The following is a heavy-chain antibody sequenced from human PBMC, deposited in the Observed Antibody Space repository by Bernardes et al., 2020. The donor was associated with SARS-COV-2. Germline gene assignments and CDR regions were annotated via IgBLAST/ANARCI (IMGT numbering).Heavy chain of an antibody. CDR1: VYTFTGYF. CDR3: ARGTSGYWGAFDI. V-gene: IGHV1-2*04. CDR2: INPISGGT. Sequence: SVKVSFKASVYTFTGYFLHSVRQAPGQGLVLMGCINPISGGTVYAHNFQGWFTMTRDTSISTAYMELSRLRSDDTAVYYCARGTSGYWGAFDIWGQGTMATVSS. J-gene: IGHJ3*02. D-gene: IGHD3-22*01.